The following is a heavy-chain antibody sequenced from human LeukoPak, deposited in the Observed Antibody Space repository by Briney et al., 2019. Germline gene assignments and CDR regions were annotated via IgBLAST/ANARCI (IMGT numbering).Heavy chain of an antibody. J-gene: IGHJ1*01. CDR1: GFTFRSYG. Sequence: GGSLRLSCAASGFTFRSYGMHWVRQAPGKGLEYVSAISNNGGRTYYANSVKGRFTISRDNSRNTLYLQMGSLRAEDMAVYYCATYYYDSGGFHFHHWGQGTLVTVSS. V-gene: IGHV3-64*01. CDR2: ISNNGGRT. D-gene: IGHD3-22*01. CDR3: ATYYYDSGGFHFHH.